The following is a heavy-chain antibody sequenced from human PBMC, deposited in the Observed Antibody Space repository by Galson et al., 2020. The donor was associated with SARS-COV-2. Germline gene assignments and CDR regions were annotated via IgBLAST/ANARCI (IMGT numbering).Heavy chain of an antibody. CDR3: ARGTHYSGWYVNQNWADT. Sequence: ASVKVSCKTSGYTFTRYHMHWVRQAPGQGLEWMGIINPSGGSTTYAQKFQGRVTITRDTSTSTVYMEVRSLRSEETAVYYCARGTHYSGWYVNQNWADTWGHGTLVTVCS. J-gene: IGHJ5*01. D-gene: IGHD6-19*01. CDR1: GYTFTRYH. CDR2: INPSGGST. V-gene: IGHV1-46*01.